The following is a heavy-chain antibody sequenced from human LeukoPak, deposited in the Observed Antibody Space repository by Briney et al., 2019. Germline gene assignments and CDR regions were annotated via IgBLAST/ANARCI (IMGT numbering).Heavy chain of an antibody. V-gene: IGHV4-61*02. D-gene: IGHD3-3*01. J-gene: IGHJ4*02. CDR1: GGSISSGSSY. Sequence: SETLSLTCTVSGGSISSGSSYWSWIRQPAGKGLEWIGRIYTSGSTDYNPSLKSRVTMSVDTSKNQFSLKLSSVTAADTAVYYCARRGFWSGYYDYWGQGTLVTVSS. CDR3: ARRGFWSGYYDY. CDR2: IYTSGST.